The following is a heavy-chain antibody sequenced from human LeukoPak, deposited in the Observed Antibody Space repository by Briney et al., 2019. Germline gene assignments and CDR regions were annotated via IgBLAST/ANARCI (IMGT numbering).Heavy chain of an antibody. J-gene: IGHJ3*02. CDR3: AREAGSGSYYKDAFDI. V-gene: IGHV3-7*01. CDR1: GLPFRNYW. D-gene: IGHD3-10*01. CDR2: IKQDGSEK. Sequence: GGAQSLSGDPFGLPFRNYWMSGVRQAPGMGLEWVSKIKQDGSEKYYVASVNGRFTISRDNAKNSLYLQMNSLRAEDTAVYYCAREAGSGSYYKDAFDIWGQGTMVTVSS.